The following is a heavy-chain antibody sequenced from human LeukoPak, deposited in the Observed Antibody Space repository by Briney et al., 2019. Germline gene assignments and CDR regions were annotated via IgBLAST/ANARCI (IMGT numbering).Heavy chain of an antibody. Sequence: GGSLRLSCAASGFTFSSYTMNWVRQAPGKGLEWVSSITGGSGNTYYADSVEGRFTISRDNAKNSLYLQMNSLRAEDTAVYYCARGSGYTSGWYWDYWGQGALVTVSS. D-gene: IGHD6-19*01. J-gene: IGHJ4*02. V-gene: IGHV3-21*01. CDR1: GFTFSSYT. CDR2: ITGGSGNT. CDR3: ARGSGYTSGWYWDY.